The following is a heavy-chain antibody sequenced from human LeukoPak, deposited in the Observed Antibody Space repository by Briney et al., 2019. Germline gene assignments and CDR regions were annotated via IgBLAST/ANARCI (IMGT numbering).Heavy chain of an antibody. CDR3: ARDVYYYDSSGYPDY. D-gene: IGHD3-22*01. CDR1: GFTFDDYA. J-gene: IGHJ4*02. CDR2: ISYDGSNK. V-gene: IGHV3-30-3*01. Sequence: GGSLRLSCAASGFTFDDYAMHWVRQAPGKGLEWVAVISYDGSNKYYADSVKGRFTISRDNSKNTLYLQMNSLRAEDTAVYYCARDVYYYDSSGYPDYWGQGTLVTVSS.